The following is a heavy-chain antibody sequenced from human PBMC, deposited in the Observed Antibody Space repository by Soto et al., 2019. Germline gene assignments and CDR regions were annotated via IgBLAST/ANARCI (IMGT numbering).Heavy chain of an antibody. Sequence: GGSLRLSCAASGFTFSSYSMNWVRQAPGKGLEWVSYISSSSSTIYYADSVKGRFTISRDNAKNSLYLQMNSLRAEDTAVYYCASNYYYGPSGYYYYMDVWGKGTTVTVSS. D-gene: IGHD5-12*01. CDR2: ISSSSSTI. CDR3: ASNYYYGPSGYYYYMDV. V-gene: IGHV3-48*01. J-gene: IGHJ6*03. CDR1: GFTFSSYS.